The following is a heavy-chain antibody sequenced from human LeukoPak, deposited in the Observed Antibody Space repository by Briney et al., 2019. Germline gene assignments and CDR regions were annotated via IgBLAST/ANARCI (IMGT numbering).Heavy chain of an antibody. V-gene: IGHV3-43*02. J-gene: IGHJ4*02. CDR1: GFTFDDYA. Sequence: GGSLRLSCAASGFTFDDYAMRWVRQAPGKGLEWVSLISGDGGTTYSADSVKGRFTISRDNSKNSLYLQMNSLRTEDTALYYCARSLPDYFDYWGQGTLVTVSS. CDR3: ARSLPDYFDY. CDR2: ISGDGGTT.